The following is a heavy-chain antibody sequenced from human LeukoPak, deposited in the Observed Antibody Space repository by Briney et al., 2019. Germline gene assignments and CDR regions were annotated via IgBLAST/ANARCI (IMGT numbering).Heavy chain of an antibody. CDR2: IYTSGST. D-gene: IGHD6-6*01. J-gene: IGHJ6*03. Sequence: PSETLSLTCTVSGGSISSYYWSWIRQPPGKGLEWIGYIYTSGSTNYNPSLKSRVTISIDTSKNQFSLKLSSVTATDTAVYYCARELVLFDYFYYMDVWGKGTTVTVSS. CDR1: GGSISSYY. CDR3: ARELVLFDYFYYMDV. V-gene: IGHV4-4*09.